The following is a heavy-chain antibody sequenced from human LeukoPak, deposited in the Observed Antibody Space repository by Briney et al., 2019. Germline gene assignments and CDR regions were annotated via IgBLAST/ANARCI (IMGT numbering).Heavy chain of an antibody. Sequence: GASVKVSCKASGYTFTGYYMHWVRQAPGQGLEWMGWINPNSGGANYAQKFQGRVTMTRDTSISTAYMELSRLRSDDTAVYYCARELTMVRGVIHHWGQGTLVTVSS. CDR1: GYTFTGYY. CDR2: INPNSGGA. CDR3: ARELTMVRGVIHH. J-gene: IGHJ1*01. D-gene: IGHD3-10*01. V-gene: IGHV1-2*02.